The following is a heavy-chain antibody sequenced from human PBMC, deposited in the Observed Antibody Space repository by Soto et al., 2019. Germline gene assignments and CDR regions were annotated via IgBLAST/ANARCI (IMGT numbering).Heavy chain of an antibody. Sequence: PGGSLRLSCAASGFTFSSYAMHWVRQAPGKGLEWVAVISYDGSNKYYADSVKGRFTISRDNSKNTLYLQMNSLRAEDTAVYYCARDALSISTIYYYYGMDVWGQGTTVTVSS. CDR2: ISYDGSNK. V-gene: IGHV3-30-3*01. J-gene: IGHJ6*02. CDR1: GFTFSSYA. D-gene: IGHD2-2*01. CDR3: ARDALSISTIYYYYGMDV.